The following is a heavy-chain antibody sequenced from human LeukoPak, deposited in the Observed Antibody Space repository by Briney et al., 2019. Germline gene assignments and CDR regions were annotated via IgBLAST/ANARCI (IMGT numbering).Heavy chain of an antibody. Sequence: SETLSLTCTVSGGSINSYWSWIRQPAGKGLEWIGRISGSGITTYNPSLKSRLSISIDTSKNQFSLKLMSVTAADTAVYYCARDSGTTGEVKFDPWGRGTLVTVSS. V-gene: IGHV4-4*07. CDR3: ARDSGTTGEVKFDP. CDR1: GGSINSY. D-gene: IGHD3-10*01. J-gene: IGHJ5*02. CDR2: ISGSGIT.